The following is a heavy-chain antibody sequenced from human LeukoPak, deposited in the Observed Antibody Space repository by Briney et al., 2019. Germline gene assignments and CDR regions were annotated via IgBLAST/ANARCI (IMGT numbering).Heavy chain of an antibody. Sequence: SETLSLTCTVSGGSISSYYWSWIRQPPGKGLEWIGYIYYSGSTNYNPSLKSRVTISVDTSKNQFSLKLSSVTAADTAVYYCARGGIAAAGNPGDFQHWGQGTLVTVSS. V-gene: IGHV4-59*08. CDR1: GGSISSYY. CDR2: IYYSGST. D-gene: IGHD6-13*01. CDR3: ARGGIAAAGNPGDFQH. J-gene: IGHJ1*01.